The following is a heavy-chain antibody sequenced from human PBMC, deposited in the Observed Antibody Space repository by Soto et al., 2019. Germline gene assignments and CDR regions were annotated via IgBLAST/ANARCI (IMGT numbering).Heavy chain of an antibody. D-gene: IGHD3-22*01. CDR1: KFNFSDFG. V-gene: IGHV3-33*01. CDR3: VRDTYDTSADY. Sequence: QVQLVESGGGVVQPGRSLRLSCAASKFNFSDFGMHLVRQAPDKGLEWRGTIWYDGTKKIYGDSVKGRFTIFRDNSKNTLYLQMNSLRVEDTAVYYCVRDTYDTSADYWGRGSLVTGSS. CDR2: IWYDGTKK. J-gene: IGHJ4*02.